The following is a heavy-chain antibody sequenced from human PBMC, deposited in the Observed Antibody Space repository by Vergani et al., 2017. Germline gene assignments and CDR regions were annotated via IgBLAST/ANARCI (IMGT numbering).Heavy chain of an antibody. V-gene: IGHV4-31*03. CDR1: GGSISSGGYY. D-gene: IGHD6-13*01. J-gene: IGHJ4*02. CDR3: ARVGREGAAAGTWPSEGGAFFDY. Sequence: QVQLQESGPGLVKPSQTLSLTCTVSGGSISSGGYYWSWIRQHPGKGLEWIGYIYYSGSTYYNPSLKSRVTISVDTSKNQFSLKLSSVTAADTAVYYCARVGREGAAAGTWPSEGGAFFDYWGQGTLVTVSS. CDR2: IYYSGST.